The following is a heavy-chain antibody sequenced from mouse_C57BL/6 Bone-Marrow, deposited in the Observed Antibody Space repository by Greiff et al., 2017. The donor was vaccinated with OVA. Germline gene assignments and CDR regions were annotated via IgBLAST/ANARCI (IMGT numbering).Heavy chain of an antibody. CDR2: INPGSGGT. V-gene: IGHV1-54*01. D-gene: IGHD1-1*01. Sequence: QVQLKESGAELVRPGTSVKVSCKASGYAFTNYLIEWVKQRPGQGLEWIGVINPGSGGTNYNEKFKGKATLTADKSSSTAYMQLSSLTSEDSAVYFCARRFYYYGSSYFDYWGQGTTLTVSS. J-gene: IGHJ2*01. CDR1: GYAFTNYL. CDR3: ARRFYYYGSSYFDY.